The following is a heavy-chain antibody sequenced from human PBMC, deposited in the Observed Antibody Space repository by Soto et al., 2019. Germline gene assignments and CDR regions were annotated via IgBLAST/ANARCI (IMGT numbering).Heavy chain of an antibody. J-gene: IGHJ6*02. CDR2: TYYRSKWYN. V-gene: IGHV6-1*01. Sequence: PSQTLSLTCAISGDSVSSNSAAWNWIRQSPSRGLEWLGRTYYRSKWYNDYAVSVKSRITINPDTSKNQFSLQLNSVTPEDTSVYYCARQPRKKADYYYYYGMDVWGQGTTVTVSS. CDR1: GDSVSSNSAA. CDR3: ARQPRKKADYYYYYGMDV. D-gene: IGHD2-15*01.